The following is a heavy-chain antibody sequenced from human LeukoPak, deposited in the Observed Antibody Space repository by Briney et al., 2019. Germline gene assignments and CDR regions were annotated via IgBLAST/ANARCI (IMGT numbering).Heavy chain of an antibody. CDR3: ASRNFCISAGCCQTTYYFDY. Sequence: SETLSLTCTVSGGSISGTTFYWGWIRQPPGKGLEWIGEINHSGSTNYNPSLKSRVTISVDTSKNQFSLKLSSVTAADTAVYYCASRNFCISAGCCQTTYYFDYWGQGTLVTVSS. V-gene: IGHV4-39*07. D-gene: IGHD4-11*01. CDR2: INHSGST. J-gene: IGHJ4*02. CDR1: GGSISGTTFY.